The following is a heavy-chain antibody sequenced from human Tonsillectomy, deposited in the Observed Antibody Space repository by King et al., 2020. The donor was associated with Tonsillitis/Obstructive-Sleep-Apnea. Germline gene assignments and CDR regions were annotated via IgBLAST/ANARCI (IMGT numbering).Heavy chain of an antibody. D-gene: IGHD5-24*01. V-gene: IGHV3-7*01. Sequence: VQLVESGGGLVQPGGSLRLSCAASGFTFRSYWMSWVRQAPGKGLEWVANINQDGSEKYYVDSVKGRFTISRDNAKNSLYLEMNSLRAEDTAIYYCARDISVDGDYYYYMDVWGKGTTVTVSS. CDR1: GFTFRSYW. CDR2: INQDGSEK. J-gene: IGHJ6*03. CDR3: ARDISVDGDYYYYMDV.